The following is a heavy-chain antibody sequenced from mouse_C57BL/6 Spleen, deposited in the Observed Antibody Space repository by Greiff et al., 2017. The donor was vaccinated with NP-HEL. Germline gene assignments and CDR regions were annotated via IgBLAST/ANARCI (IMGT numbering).Heavy chain of an antibody. J-gene: IGHJ2*01. Sequence: QVHVKQSGAELVKPGASVKISCKASGYAFSSYWMNWVKQRPGKGLEWIGQIYPGDGDTNYNGKFKGKATLTADKSSSTAYMQLSSLTSEDSAVYFCGRAFYGGFDYWGQGTTLTVSS. CDR3: GRAFYGGFDY. CDR1: GYAFSSYW. V-gene: IGHV1-80*01. CDR2: IYPGDGDT. D-gene: IGHD1-1*01.